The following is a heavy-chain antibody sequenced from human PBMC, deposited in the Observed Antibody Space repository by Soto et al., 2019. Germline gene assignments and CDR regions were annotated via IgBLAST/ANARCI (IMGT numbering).Heavy chain of an antibody. J-gene: IGHJ5*02. CDR2: TYYSGST. CDR1: GGSISSYY. V-gene: IGHV4-59*01. Sequence: LSLTCTVSGGSISSYYWSWIRQPPGKGLEWIGYTYYSGSTNYNPSLKSRVTISVDTSKNRFSLKLSSVTTADTAVYYCARDTRVGGANWFDPWGQGTLVTVSS. D-gene: IGHD3-10*01. CDR3: ARDTRVGGANWFDP.